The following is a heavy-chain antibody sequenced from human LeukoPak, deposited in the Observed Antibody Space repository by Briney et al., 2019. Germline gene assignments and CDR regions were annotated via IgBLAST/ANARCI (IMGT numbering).Heavy chain of an antibody. CDR2: IYYSGST. J-gene: IGHJ4*02. CDR3: ARQYTVRGDHDY. V-gene: IGHV4-39*01. D-gene: IGHD3-10*01. Sequence: SETLSLTCTVSGGSISSYYWGWIRQPPRKGLEWIGSIYYSGSTYYNPSLKSRVTISVDTSKNQFSLKLSSVTAADTAVYYCARQYTVRGDHDYWGQGTLVTVSS. CDR1: GGSISSYY.